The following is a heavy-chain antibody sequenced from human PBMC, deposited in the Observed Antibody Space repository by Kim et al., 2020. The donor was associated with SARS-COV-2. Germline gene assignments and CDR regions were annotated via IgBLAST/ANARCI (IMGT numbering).Heavy chain of an antibody. V-gene: IGHV3-21*01. CDR1: GFTFSSYS. J-gene: IGHJ6*02. D-gene: IGHD3-10*01. CDR3: ARGYYYGSGSYFRGYYGMDV. CDR2: ISSSSSYI. Sequence: GGSLRPSCAASGFTFSSYSMNWVRQAPGKGLEWVSSISSSSSYIYYADSVKGRFTISRDNAKNSLYLQMNSLRAEDTAVYYCARGYYYGSGSYFRGYYGMDVWGQGTTVTVSS.